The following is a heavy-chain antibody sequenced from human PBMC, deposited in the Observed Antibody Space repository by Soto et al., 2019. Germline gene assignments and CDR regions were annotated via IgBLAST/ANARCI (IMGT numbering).Heavy chain of an antibody. D-gene: IGHD2-21*02. V-gene: IGHV4-30-2*01. Sequence: SETLSLTCTVSGGSISSGGYSWSWIRQPPGKGMEWIGYIYNSGSTYYNPSLKSRVTISVDRSKNQFSLKLSSVTAADTAVYYCARAIVVVTAINRLYYFDYWGQGTLVTVSS. CDR2: IYNSGST. CDR3: ARAIVVVTAINRLYYFDY. CDR1: GGSISSGGYS. J-gene: IGHJ4*02.